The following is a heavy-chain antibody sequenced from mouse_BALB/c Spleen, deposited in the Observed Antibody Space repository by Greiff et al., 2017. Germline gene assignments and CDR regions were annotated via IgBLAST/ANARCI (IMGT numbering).Heavy chain of an antibody. CDR1: GFTFSDYY. V-gene: IGHV5-4*02. CDR2: ISDGGSYT. J-gene: IGHJ2*01. Sequence: EVQLVESGGGLVKPGGSLKLSCAASGFTFSDYYMYWVRQTPEKRLEWVATISDGGSYTYYPDSVKGRFTISRDNAKNNLYLQMSSLKSEDTAMYYCARGEHLLDYWGQGTTLTVSS. CDR3: ARGEHLLDY.